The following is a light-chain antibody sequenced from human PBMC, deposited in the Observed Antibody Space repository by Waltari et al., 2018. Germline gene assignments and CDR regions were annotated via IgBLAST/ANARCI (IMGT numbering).Light chain of an antibody. V-gene: IGLV1-40*01. Sequence: QSVLTPPHSLSAAPWPRVTTSCTGTSTIIGEGYTLHCYHHPPGTVPRLLICGNTHRPSGVPDRISGSRSGTSASLAIPGLQAEDEADYYCQSYDSSLSVNVVFGGGTKLTVL. CDR1: STIIGEGYT. J-gene: IGLJ2*01. CDR3: QSYDSSLSVNVV. CDR2: GNT.